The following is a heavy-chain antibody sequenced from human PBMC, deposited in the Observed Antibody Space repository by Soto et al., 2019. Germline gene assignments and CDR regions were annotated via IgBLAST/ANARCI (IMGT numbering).Heavy chain of an antibody. CDR2: ISAYSGST. Sequence: GASVKVSCKASGYTFTTYGISWVRQAPGQGLEWMGWISAYSGSTKFAQKLQGRVTMTTDTSTTTAYMELRSLTSDDTAVYYCAREFKKSRSWPYYFDYWGEXTLGTV. CDR3: AREFKKSRSWPYYFDY. J-gene: IGHJ4*02. CDR1: GYTFTTYG. V-gene: IGHV1-18*01. D-gene: IGHD6-13*01.